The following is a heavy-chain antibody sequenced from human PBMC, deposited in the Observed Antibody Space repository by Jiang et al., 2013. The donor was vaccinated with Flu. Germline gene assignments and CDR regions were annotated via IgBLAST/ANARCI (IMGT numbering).Heavy chain of an antibody. V-gene: IGHV7-4-1*02. CDR2: IDTNTGNP. Sequence: QSGSELKKPGASVKVSCKTSGYTFTGYPINWVRQAPGQGLEWMGWIDTNTGNPTYAQGFTGRFVFSLDTSVTTAYLQISSLEAEDTAVYYCARDNGDYGAGGAFDIWGQGTMVAVSS. D-gene: IGHD4-17*01. CDR3: ARDNGDYGAGGAFDI. CDR1: GYTFTGYP. J-gene: IGHJ3*02.